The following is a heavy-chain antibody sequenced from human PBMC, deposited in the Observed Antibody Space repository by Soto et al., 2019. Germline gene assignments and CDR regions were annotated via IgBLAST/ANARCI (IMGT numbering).Heavy chain of an antibody. CDR3: AKWNGYGDY. CDR1: GVSLSTYG. V-gene: IGHV3-23*01. D-gene: IGHD1-1*01. J-gene: IGHJ4*02. CDR2: FSGGSGTT. Sequence: EVQLLESGGGLVQPGGSLRLSCAASGVSLSTYGVTWVRQAPGKGLEWVSGFSGGSGTTHYADSVKGRFSITRDNSKNTAHLEMNSLRVEDTAIYYCAKWNGYGDYWGQGILVTVSS.